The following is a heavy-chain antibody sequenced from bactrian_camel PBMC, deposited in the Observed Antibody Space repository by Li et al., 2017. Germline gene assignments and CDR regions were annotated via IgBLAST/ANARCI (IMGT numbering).Heavy chain of an antibody. D-gene: IGHD6*01. CDR1: AFTFSSYW. Sequence: QLVESGGGLVQPGGSLTLTCTASAFTFSSYWMYWVRQAPGKGLEWVSSIWFDDRNTFYVDSVKGRFTISRDNAKNTLYLRMNSLKSEDTALYYCATATYGTWYEWGDWGQG. CDR2: IWFDDRNT. CDR3: ATATYGTWYEWGD. V-gene: IGHV3S6*01. J-gene: IGHJ4*01.